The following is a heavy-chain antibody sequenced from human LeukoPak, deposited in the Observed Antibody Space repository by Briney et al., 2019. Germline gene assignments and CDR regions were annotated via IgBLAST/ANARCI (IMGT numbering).Heavy chain of an antibody. CDR1: GYTLTELS. V-gene: IGHV1-2*02. D-gene: IGHD2-15*01. J-gene: IGHJ4*02. CDR2: INPNSGGT. CDR3: ARDRCSGGSCYSVRY. Sequence: ASVKVSCKVSGYTLTELSMHWVRQAPGQGLEWMGWINPNSGGTNYAQKFQGRVTMTRDTSISTAYMELSRLRSDDTAVYYCARDRCSGGSCYSVRYWGQGTLVTVSS.